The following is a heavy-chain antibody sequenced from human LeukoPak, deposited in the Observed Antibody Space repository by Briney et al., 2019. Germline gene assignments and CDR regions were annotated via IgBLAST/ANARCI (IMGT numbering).Heavy chain of an antibody. CDR1: GGSISSYY. CDR3: ARDPLEVGAAYFDY. Sequence: PSETLSLTCTVSGGSISSYYWSWIRQPAGKGLEWIGRIYTSGSTNYNPSLKSRVTMSVDTSKNQFSLKLSSVTAADTAVYYCARDPLEVGAAYFDYWGQGTLVTVSS. D-gene: IGHD1-26*01. V-gene: IGHV4-4*07. CDR2: IYTSGST. J-gene: IGHJ4*02.